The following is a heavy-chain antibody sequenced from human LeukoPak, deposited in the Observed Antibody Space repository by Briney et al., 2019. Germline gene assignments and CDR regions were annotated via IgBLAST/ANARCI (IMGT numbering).Heavy chain of an antibody. V-gene: IGHV4-4*07. J-gene: IGHJ4*02. D-gene: IGHD3-9*01. CDR2: IYTSGST. Sequence: SETLSLTCTVSGGSISSYYRSWIRQPAGKGLEWIGRIYTSGSTNYNPSLKSRVTMSVDTSKNQSSLKLSSVTAADTAVYYCARDGDFDWFVFDYWGQGTLVTVSS. CDR3: ARDGDFDWFVFDY. CDR1: GGSISSYY.